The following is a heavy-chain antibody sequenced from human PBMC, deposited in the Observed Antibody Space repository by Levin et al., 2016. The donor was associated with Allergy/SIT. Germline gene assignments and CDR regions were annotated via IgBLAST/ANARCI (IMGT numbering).Heavy chain of an antibody. Sequence: WVRQAPGQGLEWMGWINTANGNTIYSQNFQGRVTITRDTSASTAYMELSSLRSEDMAVYYCARDNGGTYLLDYWGQGTLVTVSS. CDR2: INTANGNT. V-gene: IGHV1-3*04. J-gene: IGHJ4*02. CDR3: ARDNGGTYLLDY. D-gene: IGHD2-8*01.